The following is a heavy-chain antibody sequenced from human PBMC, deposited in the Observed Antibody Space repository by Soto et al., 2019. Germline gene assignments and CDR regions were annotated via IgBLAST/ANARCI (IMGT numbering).Heavy chain of an antibody. V-gene: IGHV3-30*03. CDR1: GFTFSSYG. D-gene: IGHD6-13*01. Sequence: GGSLRLSCAASGFTFSSYGMHWVRQAPGKGLEWVAAISYDGSNKYYADSVKGRFTISRDNSKNTLYLQMNSLRAEDTAVYYCARVSSRVMDVWGKGTTVTVSS. CDR2: ISYDGSNK. J-gene: IGHJ6*03. CDR3: ARVSSRVMDV.